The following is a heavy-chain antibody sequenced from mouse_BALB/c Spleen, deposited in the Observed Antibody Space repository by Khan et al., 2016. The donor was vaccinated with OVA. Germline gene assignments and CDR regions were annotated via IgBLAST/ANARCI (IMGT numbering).Heavy chain of an antibody. J-gene: IGHJ4*01. Sequence: DLVKPGTSVKLSCKASGYTFTSYWINWIHQRPGQGLEWIGRIGPGSSNTYYTEMFKGKSALTVDTSSSIAYIQLSSLSSEDSAVFFCGRENYDGRSSYAMDYWGQGTSVTVSA. CDR1: GYTFTSYW. V-gene: IGHV1S41*01. D-gene: IGHD1-1*01. CDR3: GRENYDGRSSYAMDY. CDR2: IGPGSSNT.